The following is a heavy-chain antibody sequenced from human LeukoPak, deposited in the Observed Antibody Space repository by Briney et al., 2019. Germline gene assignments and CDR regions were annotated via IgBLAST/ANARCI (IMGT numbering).Heavy chain of an antibody. CDR3: ARGRSDYVWGSYRSPSFDY. J-gene: IGHJ4*02. Sequence: SETLSLTCTVSGGSISSSSYYWGWIRQPPGKGLEWIGSIYYSGSTYYNPSLKSRVTISVDTSKNQFSLKLSSVTAADTAVYYCARGRSDYVWGSYRSPSFDYWGQGTLVTVSS. D-gene: IGHD3-16*02. V-gene: IGHV4-39*01. CDR2: IYYSGST. CDR1: GGSISSSSYY.